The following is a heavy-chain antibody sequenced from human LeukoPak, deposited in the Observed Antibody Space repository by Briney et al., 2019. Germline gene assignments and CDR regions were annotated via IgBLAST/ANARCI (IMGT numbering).Heavy chain of an antibody. CDR3: ARHPGYSSGWWYFDF. V-gene: IGHV4-39*01. CDR1: GGSISSNNHY. Sequence: PSETLSLTCTVSGGSISSNNHYWGWIRQPPGKGLEWLGSINYSGTIFYSPSLNGRVTISVDTSGNQFSLKLTSATAADTAVYYCARHPGYSSGWWYFDFWGQGTLVTVSS. CDR2: INYSGTI. J-gene: IGHJ4*02. D-gene: IGHD5-18*01.